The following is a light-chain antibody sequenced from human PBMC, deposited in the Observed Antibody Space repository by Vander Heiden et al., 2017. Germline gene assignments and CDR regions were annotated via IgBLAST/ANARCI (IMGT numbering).Light chain of an antibody. CDR2: RNN. V-gene: IGLV1-47*01. CDR3: AAWDDSLSGYV. J-gene: IGLJ1*01. Sequence: QSVLTQPPSASAAPAQRLTISCSGSRSNIGSNYVYWVPQLPGTAPKLLIYRNNQRPSGVPDRFSGSKSGTSASLDISGLRSEDEADYYCAAWDDSLSGYVFGAGTKVTVL. CDR1: RSNIGSNY.